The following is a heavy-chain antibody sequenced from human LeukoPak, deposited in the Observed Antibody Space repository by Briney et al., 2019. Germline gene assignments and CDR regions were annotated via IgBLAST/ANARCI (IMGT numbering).Heavy chain of an antibody. CDR2: IYTSGST. V-gene: IGHV4-61*02. CDR3: ARDSSSWYGGAFDI. CDR1: GGSISSGGYY. Sequence: SETLSLTCTVSGGSISSGGYYWSWIRQPAGKGLEWIGRIYTSGSTNYNPSLKSRVTISVDTSKNQFSLKLSSVTAADTAVYYCARDSSSWYGGAFDIWGQGTMVTVSS. J-gene: IGHJ3*02. D-gene: IGHD6-13*01.